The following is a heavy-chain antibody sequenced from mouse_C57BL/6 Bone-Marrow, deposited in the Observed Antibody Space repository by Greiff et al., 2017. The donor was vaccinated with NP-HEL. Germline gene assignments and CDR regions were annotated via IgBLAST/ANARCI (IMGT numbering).Heavy chain of an antibody. D-gene: IGHD2-3*01. CDR1: GFTFSDYY. V-gene: IGHV5-16*01. CDR3: ARDDGYSHYYAMDY. J-gene: IGHJ4*01. CDR2: INYDGSST. Sequence: EVQLKESEGGLVQPGSSMKLSCTASGFTFSDYYMAWVRQVPEKGLEWVANINYDGSSTYYLDSLRSRFIISRDNAKNNLYLQMSSLKSEDTATYYCARDDGYSHYYAMDYWGQGTSVTVSS.